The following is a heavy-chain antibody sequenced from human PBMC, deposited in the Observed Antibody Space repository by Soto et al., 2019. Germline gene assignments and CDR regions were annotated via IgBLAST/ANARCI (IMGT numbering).Heavy chain of an antibody. J-gene: IGHJ4*02. CDR2: INSNGGSA. CDR1: GFTFISYA. Sequence: PGGSLRLSCVASGFTFISYAMSWVRQAPGKGLEWVSAINSNGGSAYYGDSVKGRFTISRDNPKNTLYLQMSSLRVEDTAVYYCVTNSGWSLRDFDYWGQGTLVTVSS. CDR3: VTNSGWSLRDFDY. D-gene: IGHD6-19*01. V-gene: IGHV3-64D*08.